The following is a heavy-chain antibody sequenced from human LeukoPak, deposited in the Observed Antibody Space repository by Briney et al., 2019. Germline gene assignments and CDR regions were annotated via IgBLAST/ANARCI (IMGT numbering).Heavy chain of an antibody. CDR3: ARDGYCGGDCRDY. J-gene: IGHJ4*02. V-gene: IGHV3-7*01. CDR1: GFTFSSYW. D-gene: IGHD2-21*02. Sequence: GGSLRLSCAASGFTFSSYWMSWVRQAPGKGLEWVANIKQDGSEKYYVDSLKGRFTISRDNAKNSLYLQMNSLRAEDTAVYYCARDGYCGGDCRDYWGQGTLVTVFS. CDR2: IKQDGSEK.